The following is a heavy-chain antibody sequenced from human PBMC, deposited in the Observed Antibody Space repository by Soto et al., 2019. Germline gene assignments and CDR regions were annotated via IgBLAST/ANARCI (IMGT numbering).Heavy chain of an antibody. Sequence: EVQLVESGGGLVKPGGSLRLSCAAFGFTFSNAWMNWVRQAPGKGLEWVGRIKSKTDGGTTDYAAPVKGRFTISRDDSKNTLYLQMNSLKTEDTALYYCTIFSSWSFYYYYGMDVWGQGTTVTVSS. CDR2: IKSKTDGGTT. CDR1: GFTFSNAW. CDR3: TIFSSWSFYYYYGMDV. J-gene: IGHJ6*02. V-gene: IGHV3-15*07. D-gene: IGHD6-13*01.